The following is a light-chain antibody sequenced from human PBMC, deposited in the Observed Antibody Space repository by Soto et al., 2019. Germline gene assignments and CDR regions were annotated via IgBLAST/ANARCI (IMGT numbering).Light chain of an antibody. CDR2: EDN. V-gene: IGLV6-57*04. J-gene: IGLJ2*01. Sequence: NFMLTQPHSVSESPGKTVTISWTRSSGSIASNYVQWYQQRPGSAPTTVIYEDNQRPSGVPDRFSGSIDSSSNSASLTISGLKTEDEADYYCQSYDSSTVVFGGGTHLTVL. CDR1: SGSIASNY. CDR3: QSYDSSTVV.